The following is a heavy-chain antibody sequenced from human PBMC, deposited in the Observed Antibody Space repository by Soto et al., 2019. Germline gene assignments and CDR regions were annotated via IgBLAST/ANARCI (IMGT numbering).Heavy chain of an antibody. Sequence: ASVKVSCKASGCTFTGYYMHWVRQAPGQGIEWMGWINPNSGGTNYAQKFQGRVTMTRDTSISTAYMELSRLRSDDTAVYYCARDRVDIVATIYYYYGMDVWGQGTTVTVSS. CDR3: ARDRVDIVATIYYYYGMDV. J-gene: IGHJ6*02. D-gene: IGHD5-12*01. CDR1: GCTFTGYY. V-gene: IGHV1-2*02. CDR2: INPNSGGT.